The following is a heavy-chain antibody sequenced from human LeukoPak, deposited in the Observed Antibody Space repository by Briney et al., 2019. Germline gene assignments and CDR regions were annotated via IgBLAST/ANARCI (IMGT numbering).Heavy chain of an antibody. D-gene: IGHD4-17*01. J-gene: IGHJ1*01. CDR3: ARELTTVTTFEYFQH. CDR2: INPNSGGT. V-gene: IGHV1-2*02. CDR1: GYTFTGYY. Sequence: ASVKVSCKASGYTFTGYYMQWVRQAPGQGLEWMGWINPNSGGTNYAQKFQGRVTMTRDTSISTAYMELSRLRSDDTAVYYCARELTTVTTFEYFQHWGQGTLVTVSS.